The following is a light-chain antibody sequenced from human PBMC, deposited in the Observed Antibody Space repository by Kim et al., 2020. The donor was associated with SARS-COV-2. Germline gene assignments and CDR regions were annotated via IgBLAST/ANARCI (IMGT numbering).Light chain of an antibody. CDR2: AAS. Sequence: ASTGDRVTITCRASQGISSYLAWYQQKPRKAPKLLIYAASTLQSGVPSRFSGSGSGTDFTLTISCLQSEDFATYYCQQYYSYPPYTFGQGTKLEI. CDR3: QQYYSYPPYT. J-gene: IGKJ2*01. V-gene: IGKV1-8*01. CDR1: QGISSY.